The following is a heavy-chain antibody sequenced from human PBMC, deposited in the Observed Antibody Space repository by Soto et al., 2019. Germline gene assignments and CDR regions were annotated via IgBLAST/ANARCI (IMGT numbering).Heavy chain of an antibody. Sequence: SSETLSLTCTVSGGSISSSSYYWGWIRQPPGKGLEWIGSIYYSGSTYYNPSLKSRVTISVDTSKNQFSLKLSSVTAADTAVYYCARSYYDFWSGQDYWGQGTLVTVSS. CDR1: GGSISSSSYY. J-gene: IGHJ4*02. D-gene: IGHD3-3*01. CDR2: IYYSGST. CDR3: ARSYYDFWSGQDY. V-gene: IGHV4-39*01.